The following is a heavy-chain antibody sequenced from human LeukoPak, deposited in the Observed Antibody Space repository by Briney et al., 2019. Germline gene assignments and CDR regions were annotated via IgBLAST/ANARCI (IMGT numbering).Heavy chain of an antibody. CDR3: ARHRGGSSSVDY. V-gene: IGHV4-28*01. J-gene: IGHJ4*02. CDR1: GYSISSSNW. D-gene: IGHD6-6*01. Sequence: SETLSLTCAVSGYSISSSNWWGWIRQPPGKGLEWIGYIYYSGSTYYNPSLKSRVTMSVDTSKNQFSLKLSSVTAADTAVYYCARHRGGSSSVDYWGQGILVSVSS. CDR2: IYYSGST.